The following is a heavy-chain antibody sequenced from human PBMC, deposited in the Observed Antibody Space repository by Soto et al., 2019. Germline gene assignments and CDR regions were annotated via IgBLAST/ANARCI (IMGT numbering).Heavy chain of an antibody. Sequence: QITLRASGPTLLKPTQTLTLTCTFSGFSLSTFGMGVGWIRQPRGKAPEWLALIYWNDDKRYSPSLNNRLTIAKDTSKNLVVLTVTNVDPVDTATYYCVNSPDSYPSAYWGRGTLVTVSS. CDR2: IYWNDDK. D-gene: IGHD5-18*01. CDR1: GFSLSTFGMG. J-gene: IGHJ4*02. CDR3: VNSPDSYPSAY. V-gene: IGHV2-5*01.